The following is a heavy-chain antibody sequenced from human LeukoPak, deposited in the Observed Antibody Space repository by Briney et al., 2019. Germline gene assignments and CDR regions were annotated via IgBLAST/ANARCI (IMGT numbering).Heavy chain of an antibody. CDR3: ARGSLWFGER. J-gene: IGHJ4*02. CDR2: IFYSGTT. D-gene: IGHD3-10*01. CDR1: GGSISSSSYY. Sequence: SETLSLTCSVSGGSISSSSYYWAWIRQPPGKGLQWIGSIFYSGTTFYNPSLKSRVTISVDTSKNQFSLKLSSVTAADTAVYYCARGSLWFGERWGQGTLVTVSS. V-gene: IGHV4-39*07.